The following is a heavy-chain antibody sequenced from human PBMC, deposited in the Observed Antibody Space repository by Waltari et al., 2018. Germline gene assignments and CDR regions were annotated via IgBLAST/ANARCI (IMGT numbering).Heavy chain of an antibody. Sequence: QVQRVQSGAEGKKPGSSVQVSCKPSGGPFTSYAISWLRQAPGQGLEWMGGIIPIFGTANYAQKFQGRVTITTDESTSTAYMELSSLRSEDTAVYYCARGSASGSYYFDYWGQGTLVTVSS. CDR2: IIPIFGTA. CDR1: GGPFTSYA. V-gene: IGHV1-69*05. CDR3: ARGSASGSYYFDY. J-gene: IGHJ4*02. D-gene: IGHD1-26*01.